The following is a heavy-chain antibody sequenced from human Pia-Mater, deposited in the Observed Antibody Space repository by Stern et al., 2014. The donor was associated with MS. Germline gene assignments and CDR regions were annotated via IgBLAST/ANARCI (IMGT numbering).Heavy chain of an antibody. CDR2: ISYDGSNK. D-gene: IGHD3-16*01. J-gene: IGHJ6*02. CDR3: AKDTSPREYFYYGMDV. CDR1: GFTFSRYG. V-gene: IGHV3-30*18. Sequence: VQLVESGGGVVQPGRSLRLSCAASGFTFSRYGLHWVRQAPGKGLEWGAVISYDGSNKDYGYSVKGRFTISRDNSKNTVYLQINSLRAEDTAVYYCAKDTSPREYFYYGMDVWGQGTTVTVSS.